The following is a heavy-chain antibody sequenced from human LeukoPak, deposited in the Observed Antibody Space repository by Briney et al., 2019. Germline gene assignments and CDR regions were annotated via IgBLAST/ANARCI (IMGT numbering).Heavy chain of an antibody. D-gene: IGHD2-15*01. CDR2: IDYSGST. CDR1: GGSISSYY. J-gene: IGHJ3*02. CDR3: AREYCSGGSCWGGAFDI. Sequence: SETLSLTCTVSGGSISSYYWSWIRQPPGKGLEWIGYIDYSGSTNYNPSLKSRVTISVDTSKNQFSLKLSSVTAADTAVYYCAREYCSGGSCWGGAFDIWGQGTMVTVSS. V-gene: IGHV4-59*01.